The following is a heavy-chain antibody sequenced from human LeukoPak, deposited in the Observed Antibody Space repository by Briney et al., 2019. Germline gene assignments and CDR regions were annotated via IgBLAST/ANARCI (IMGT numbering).Heavy chain of an antibody. J-gene: IGHJ6*02. Sequence: ASVKVSCKASGYTFTGYYMHWVRQAPGQGLEWMGWINPNSGGTNYAQKFQGRVTMTRDTSISTAYMELSRLRSDDTAVYYCARRVDYCYYGMDVWGQGTTVTVSS. V-gene: IGHV1-2*02. CDR2: INPNSGGT. D-gene: IGHD2-15*01. CDR1: GYTFTGYY. CDR3: ARRVDYCYYGMDV.